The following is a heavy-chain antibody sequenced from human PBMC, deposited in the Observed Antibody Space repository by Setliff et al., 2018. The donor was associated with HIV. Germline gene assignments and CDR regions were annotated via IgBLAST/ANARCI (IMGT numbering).Heavy chain of an antibody. Sequence: GASVKVSCKASGGTFSSYVISWVRQAPGQGLEWMGGIIPILGTANYAQKFQGRVTITADESTSTAYMELSSLTSEDTAVYYCASPRLDWPFSHFDYWGQGTPVTVSS. CDR2: IIPILGTA. V-gene: IGHV1-69*13. CDR1: GGTFSSYV. J-gene: IGHJ4*02. D-gene: IGHD3-9*01. CDR3: ASPRLDWPFSHFDY.